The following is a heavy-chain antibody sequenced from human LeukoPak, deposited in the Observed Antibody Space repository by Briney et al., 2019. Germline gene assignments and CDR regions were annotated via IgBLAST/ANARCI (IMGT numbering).Heavy chain of an antibody. CDR1: GGSFSGYY. CDR2: INHSGST. CDR3: ASFSDYYGWGNEGRDY. J-gene: IGHJ4*02. Sequence: SETLSLTCAVYGGSFSGYYWSWIRQPPGKGLEWIGEINHSGSTNYNPSLKSRVTISVDTSKNQFSLKLSSVTAADTAVYYCASFSDYYGWGNEGRDYWGQGTLVTVSS. V-gene: IGHV4-34*01. D-gene: IGHD3-10*01.